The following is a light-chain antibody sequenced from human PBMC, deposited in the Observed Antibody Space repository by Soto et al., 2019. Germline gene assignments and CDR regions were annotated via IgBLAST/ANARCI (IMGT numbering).Light chain of an antibody. CDR3: SSYTSSSTLFYV. V-gene: IGLV2-14*01. Sequence: QSFLTQPASVSGSAGQSITIACTGTSSDVGGYNYVSWYQQHPGKAPKLMIYEVSNRPSGVSNRFSGSKSGNTASLTISGLQAEDEADYYCSSYTSSSTLFYVFGTGTKVTVL. J-gene: IGLJ1*01. CDR2: EVS. CDR1: SSDVGGYNY.